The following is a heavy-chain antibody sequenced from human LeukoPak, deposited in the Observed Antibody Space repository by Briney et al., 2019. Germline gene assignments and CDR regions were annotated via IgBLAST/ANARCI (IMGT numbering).Heavy chain of an antibody. Sequence: PGGSLRLSCAASGFTFSSYSMNWVRQAPGKGLEWVSSISSSSSYIYYADSVKGRFTISRDNAKNSLYLQMNSLRAEDTAVYYCARDFFTVPAFDIWGQGTMVTVSS. CDR3: ARDFFTVPAFDI. CDR2: ISSSSSYI. J-gene: IGHJ3*02. D-gene: IGHD2/OR15-2a*01. CDR1: GFTFSSYS. V-gene: IGHV3-21*01.